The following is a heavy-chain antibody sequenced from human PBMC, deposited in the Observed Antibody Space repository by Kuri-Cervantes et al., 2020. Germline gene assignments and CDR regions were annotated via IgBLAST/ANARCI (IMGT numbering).Heavy chain of an antibody. J-gene: IGHJ3*02. D-gene: IGHD3-16*02. CDR1: GFTFSTSW. Sequence: LSLTCVASGFTFSTSWMNWVRQAPGKGLEWVANIKQDGSEKYYVDSVKGRFSISRDNAKNSLYLQMNSLRAEDTAVYYCARDLEYDYVWGSYRPHDAFDIWGQGTMVTVSS. CDR3: ARDLEYDYVWGSYRPHDAFDI. CDR2: IKQDGSEK. V-gene: IGHV3-7*01.